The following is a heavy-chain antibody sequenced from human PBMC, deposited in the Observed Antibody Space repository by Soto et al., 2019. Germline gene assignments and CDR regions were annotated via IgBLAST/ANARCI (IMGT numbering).Heavy chain of an antibody. J-gene: IGHJ5*02. CDR1: GFTFSSYW. CDR3: ARARGCGWYWGAFDP. D-gene: IGHD6-19*01. CDR2: IKQDGSEK. Sequence: EVQLVESGGGLVQPGGSLRLSCAASGFTFSSYWMSWVRQAPGKGLEWVANIKQDGSEKYYVDSVKGRFTISRDNAKNSLYLQMNSLRAEDTAVYYCARARGCGWYWGAFDPWGQGTLVTVSS. V-gene: IGHV3-7*03.